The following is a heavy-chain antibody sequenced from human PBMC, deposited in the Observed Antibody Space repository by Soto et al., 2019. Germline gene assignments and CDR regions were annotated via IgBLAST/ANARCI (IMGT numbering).Heavy chain of an antibody. D-gene: IGHD2-2*01. Sequence: QVQLVQSGAEVKKPGSSVKVSCKASGGTFSSYAISWVRQAPGQGLEWMGGISPLFGTANYAQKFQGRVTITADESTSTAYMELSSLRSEDTAVYYCAREDIVVVPAAMPDAYYYYGVDVWGQGTTVTVSS. CDR2: ISPLFGTA. CDR3: AREDIVVVPAAMPDAYYYYGVDV. J-gene: IGHJ6*02. V-gene: IGHV1-69*01. CDR1: GGTFSSYA.